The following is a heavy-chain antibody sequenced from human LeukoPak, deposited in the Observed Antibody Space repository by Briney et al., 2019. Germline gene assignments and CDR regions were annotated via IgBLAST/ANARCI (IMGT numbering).Heavy chain of an antibody. CDR2: ISPSGGST. CDR1: GYTFTSNY. CDR3: ARAEIDYGGNRWFDP. D-gene: IGHD4-23*01. J-gene: IGHJ5*02. Sequence: ASVKVSCKAFGYTFTSNYMHWVRQAPGQGPEWMGVISPSGGSTTYAQKFQGRVTLTRDMSTSTDYLELSSLRSEDTAVYYCARAEIDYGGNRWFDPWGQGTLVTVSS. V-gene: IGHV1-46*01.